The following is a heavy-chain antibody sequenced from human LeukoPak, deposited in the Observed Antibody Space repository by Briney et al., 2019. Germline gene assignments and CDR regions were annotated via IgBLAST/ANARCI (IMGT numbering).Heavy chain of an antibody. CDR2: IYHSGST. V-gene: IGHV4-30-2*01. J-gene: IGHJ4*02. CDR1: GGSISSGGYS. D-gene: IGHD6-13*01. CDR3: ASVYSLYDN. Sequence: PSETLSLTCAVSGGSISSGGYSWSWIRQPPGKGLEWIGYIYHSGSTYYNPSLKSRITISVDTSKNQFSLKLTSVTAADTAVYYCASVYSLYDNWGQGILVIVSS.